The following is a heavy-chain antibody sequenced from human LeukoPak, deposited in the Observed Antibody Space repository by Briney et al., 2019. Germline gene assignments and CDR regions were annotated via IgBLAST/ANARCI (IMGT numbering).Heavy chain of an antibody. D-gene: IGHD5-24*01. V-gene: IGHV4-30-4*08. Sequence: PSQTLSLTCTVSGGSISSGDYYWSWIRQPPGKGLEWIGYIYYSGSTYYNPSLKSRVTISVDTSKNQFSLKLRSVIAADTAVYYCARDPIHRDDYNADWGQGALVSVSS. J-gene: IGHJ4*02. CDR3: ARDPIHRDDYNAD. CDR2: IYYSGST. CDR1: GGSISSGDYY.